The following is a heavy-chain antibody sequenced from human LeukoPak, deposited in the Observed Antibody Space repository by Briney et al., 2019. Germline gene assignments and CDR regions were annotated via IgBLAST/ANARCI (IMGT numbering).Heavy chain of an antibody. CDR3: ARYLWDGYFDY. V-gene: IGHV4-39*07. CDR1: GGSISSSSYY. J-gene: IGHJ4*02. Sequence: PSETLSLTCTVSGGSISSSSYYWGWIRQPPGKGLEWIGSIYYSGSTYYNPSLKSRVTISVDTSKNQFSLKLSSVTAADTAVYYCARYLWDGYFDYWGQGTLVTVSS. CDR2: IYYSGST. D-gene: IGHD1-26*01.